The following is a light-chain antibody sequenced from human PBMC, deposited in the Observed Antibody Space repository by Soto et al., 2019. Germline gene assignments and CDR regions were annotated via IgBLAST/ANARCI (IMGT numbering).Light chain of an antibody. CDR3: SSYTTSRILVV. CDR1: SSDVGGYSY. V-gene: IGLV2-14*01. J-gene: IGLJ3*02. CDR2: DVS. Sequence: QSALTQPASVSGSPGQSITISCTGTSSDVGGYSYVSWYQQHPGKAPKLMIYDVSDRPSGVSTRFSGSKSGNTASLTISGLQAEDEADYYCSSYTTSRILVVFGGGTQLTVL.